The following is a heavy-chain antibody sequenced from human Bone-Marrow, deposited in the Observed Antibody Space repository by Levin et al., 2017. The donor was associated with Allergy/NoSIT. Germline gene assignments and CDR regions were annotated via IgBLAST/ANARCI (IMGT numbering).Heavy chain of an antibody. J-gene: IGHJ4*02. D-gene: IGHD5-18*01. CDR2: IYYSGST. Sequence: SETLSLTCTVSGGSISSGDYYWTWIRQLPGKGLEWIGYIYYSGSTYYNSSLKSRLTISVDTSKNQCSLRLNSVTAADTTWYYCARVAVKIQPSSYYFDYWGQGTLVTVSS. V-gene: IGHV4-31*03. CDR1: GGSISSGDYY. CDR3: ARVAVKIQPSSYYFDY.